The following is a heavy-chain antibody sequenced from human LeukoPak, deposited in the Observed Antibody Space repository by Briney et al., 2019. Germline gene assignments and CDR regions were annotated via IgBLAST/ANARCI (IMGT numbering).Heavy chain of an antibody. CDR3: ARVPEQLGAFDI. J-gene: IGHJ3*02. V-gene: IGHV4-30-4*07. CDR1: GGSISSGGYS. CDR2: IYYSGST. Sequence: SETLSLTCAVSGGSISSGGYSWSWIRQPPGKGLEWIGYIYYSGSTYYNPSLKSRVTISVDTSKNQFSLKLSSVTAADTAVYYCARVPEQLGAFDIWGQGTMVTVSS. D-gene: IGHD6-13*01.